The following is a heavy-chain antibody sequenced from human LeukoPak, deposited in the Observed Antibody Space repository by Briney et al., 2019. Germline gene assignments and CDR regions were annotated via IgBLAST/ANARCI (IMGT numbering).Heavy chain of an antibody. CDR3: ARRLYYYDSSDYYTDY. J-gene: IGHJ4*02. D-gene: IGHD3-22*01. CDR1: GGSFSGYY. V-gene: IGHV4-34*01. CDR2: INHSGST. Sequence: PSETLSLTCAVYGGSFSGYYWSWIRQLPGKGLEWIGEINHSGSTNYNPSLKSRVTISVDTSKNQFSLKLSSVTAADTAVYYCARRLYYYDSSDYYTDYWGQGTLVTVSS.